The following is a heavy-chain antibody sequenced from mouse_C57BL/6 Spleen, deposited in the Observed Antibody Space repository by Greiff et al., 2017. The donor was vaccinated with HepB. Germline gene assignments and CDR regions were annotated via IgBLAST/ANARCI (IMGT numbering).Heavy chain of an antibody. CDR3: ACDFGSRYVLHWYFDV. CDR1: GFTFSSYA. V-gene: IGHV5-4*03. Sequence: EVKLVEPGGGLVKPGGSLKLSCAASGFTFSSYAMSWVRQTPEQRLEWVATISAGGSYTYYPDNVKGRFTISRDNAKNTLYLQMSHLRSEDTAMYYCACDFGSRYVLHWYFDVWGTGTTVTVSS. J-gene: IGHJ1*03. D-gene: IGHD1-1*01. CDR2: ISAGGSYT.